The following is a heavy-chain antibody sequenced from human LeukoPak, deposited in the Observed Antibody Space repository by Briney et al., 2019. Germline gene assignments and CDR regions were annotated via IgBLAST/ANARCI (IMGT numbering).Heavy chain of an antibody. Sequence: PSETLSLTCTVSGDSISSSSYYWGWIRQPPGKGLEWIGSILFDVSTYYNPSLKSRVTISVDTSKKQFSLKLTSVTAADTAVYYCARARGSNYFDHWGQGTLVTVSS. CDR3: ARARGSNYFDH. CDR1: GDSISSSSYY. CDR2: ILFDVST. J-gene: IGHJ4*02. V-gene: IGHV4-39*07. D-gene: IGHD3-10*01.